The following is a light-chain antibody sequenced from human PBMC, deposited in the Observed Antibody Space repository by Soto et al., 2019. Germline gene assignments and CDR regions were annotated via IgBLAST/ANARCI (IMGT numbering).Light chain of an antibody. J-gene: IGKJ5*01. Sequence: EIVLAQSPATLSLSPWEIATLSCRASQSVSISLAWYQQKPGQAPRLLIYDASNRATGVPARFSGSGSGTDFTLTVSSLEPEDFALYYCQQRSNWPPEITFGQGTRLEIK. V-gene: IGKV3-11*01. CDR2: DAS. CDR1: QSVSIS. CDR3: QQRSNWPPEIT.